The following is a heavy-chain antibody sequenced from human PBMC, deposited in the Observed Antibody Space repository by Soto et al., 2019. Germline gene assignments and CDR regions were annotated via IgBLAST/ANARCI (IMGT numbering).Heavy chain of an antibody. J-gene: IGHJ6*03. Sequence: SETLSLTCTVSGGSISSGGYYWSWIRQHPGEGLEWIGYIYYSGSTYYNPSLKSRVTISVDTSKNQFSLKLSSVTAADTAVYYCAMREEYCSSTSCLFYYYYYMDVWGKGTTVTVSS. V-gene: IGHV4-31*03. CDR2: IYYSGST. CDR3: AMREEYCSSTSCLFYYYYYMDV. CDR1: GGSISSGGYY. D-gene: IGHD2-2*01.